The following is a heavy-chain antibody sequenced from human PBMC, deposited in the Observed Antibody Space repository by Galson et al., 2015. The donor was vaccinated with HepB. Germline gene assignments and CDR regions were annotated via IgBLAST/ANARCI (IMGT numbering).Heavy chain of an antibody. CDR3: VRDGDIGDYALDY. CDR1: GFTFSPYW. CDR2: ISAEGSST. D-gene: IGHD4-17*01. J-gene: IGHJ4*02. Sequence: SLRLSCEAPGFTFSPYWMHWVRQVPGKGLVWVSRISAEGSSTTYAYSVQGRFTISRDNAKHQLYLEMNSLRAEGTGVDYCVRDGDIGDYALDYWGPGILVTIAS. V-gene: IGHV3-74*01.